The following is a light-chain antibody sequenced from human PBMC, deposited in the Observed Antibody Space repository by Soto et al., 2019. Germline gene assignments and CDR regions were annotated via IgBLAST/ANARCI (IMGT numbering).Light chain of an antibody. V-gene: IGKV3-20*01. CDR2: GAS. Sequence: EIVLTQSPGTLSLSPGERATLSCRASQSISSMYLAWYQHKPGQAPRLLIYGASSRATGMPDRFSGSGSGTDFTLTISRLEPEDFAVYYCQQYGSSSWTFGQGTKVEIK. CDR3: QQYGSSSWT. CDR1: QSISSMY. J-gene: IGKJ1*01.